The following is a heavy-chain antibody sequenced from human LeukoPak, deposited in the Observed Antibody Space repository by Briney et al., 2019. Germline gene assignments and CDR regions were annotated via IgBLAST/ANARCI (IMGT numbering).Heavy chain of an antibody. CDR1: GFIFSNFW. CDR3: ARVLYFRENSYAGPFDQ. D-gene: IGHD5-18*01. Sequence: GGSLSLSCEASGFIFSNFWMSWVRQAPGKGLEWVANIREDGSEAYYVDFVKGRFTISRDNDKNSLHLQMNSLRVEDTAVYYCARVLYFRENSYAGPFDQWGQGTLVTVSS. V-gene: IGHV3-7*01. J-gene: IGHJ4*02. CDR2: IREDGSEA.